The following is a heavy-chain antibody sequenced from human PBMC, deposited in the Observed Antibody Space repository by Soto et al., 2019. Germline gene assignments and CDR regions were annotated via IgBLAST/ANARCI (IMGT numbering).Heavy chain of an antibody. Sequence: QVQLQESGPGLVKPSETLSLTCTVSGGSINNYYWSWIRQPPGKGLEWIGYIFYLGNTIYNPSLNRRVTILVDTSRNQFSLKLSSVTAADTAVYYCTRHDVVPVIRRGMAVWGQGTTVTVSS. J-gene: IGHJ6*02. V-gene: IGHV4-59*01. CDR1: GGSINNYY. D-gene: IGHD2-21*02. CDR2: IFYLGNT. CDR3: TRHDVVPVIRRGMAV.